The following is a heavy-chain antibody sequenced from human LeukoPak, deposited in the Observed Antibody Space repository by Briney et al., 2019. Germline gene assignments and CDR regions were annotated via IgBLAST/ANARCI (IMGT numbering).Heavy chain of an antibody. CDR1: GFTFATLV. CDR3: ARDSQYCSGGSCYNWFDP. D-gene: IGHD2-15*01. CDR2: ITASGDNT. J-gene: IGHJ5*02. Sequence: PGGSLRLSCAASGFTFATLVMTWVRQAPGRGLEWVSAITASGDNTYYADSVKGRFTISRDNAKNSLYLQMNSLRAEDTAVYYCARDSQYCSGGSCYNWFDPWGQGTLVTVSS. V-gene: IGHV3-21*01.